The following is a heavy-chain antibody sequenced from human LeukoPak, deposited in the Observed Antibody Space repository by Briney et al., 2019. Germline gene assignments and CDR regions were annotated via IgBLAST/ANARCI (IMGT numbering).Heavy chain of an antibody. J-gene: IGHJ4*02. CDR1: GGSFSGYY. CDR3: ARAPGAALD. V-gene: IGHV4-34*01. Sequence: SETLSLTCAVYGGSFSGYYWSWIRQPPGKGLEWIVEINHRGSTNYNPSLKSRVTVSLDTSKNQFSLKLSSVTAADTAVYYCARAPGAALDWGQGTLVTVSS. CDR2: INHRGST. D-gene: IGHD2-15*01.